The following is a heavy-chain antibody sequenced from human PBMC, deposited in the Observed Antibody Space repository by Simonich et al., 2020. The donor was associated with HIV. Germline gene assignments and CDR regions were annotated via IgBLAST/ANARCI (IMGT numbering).Heavy chain of an antibody. D-gene: IGHD4-17*01. CDR3: ARDRRSMTTVAYSWYFDL. Sequence: QVQLVQSGAEVRKPGSSVKVSCKASGGTFSSYAISWVRQAPGQGLEWMGGIIPSFGTATDYAQKFQGRVTITADKSTGIAYMELTSLRSEDTAVYYCARDRRSMTTVAYSWYFDLWGRGTLVTVSS. CDR2: IIPSFGTA. V-gene: IGHV1-69*13. CDR1: GGTFSSYA. J-gene: IGHJ2*01.